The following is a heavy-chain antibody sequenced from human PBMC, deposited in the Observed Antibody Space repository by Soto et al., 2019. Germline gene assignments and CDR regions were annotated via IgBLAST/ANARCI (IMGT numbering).Heavy chain of an antibody. J-gene: IGHJ6*03. D-gene: IGHD5-12*01. V-gene: IGHV3-66*01. CDR1: GFTVSSNY. CDR3: ARDHVDAPSYYYYYYMDV. CDR2: IYSGGST. Sequence: GGSLRISCAPPGFTVSSNYMSWVRQAPGKGLEWVSVIYSGGSTYYADSVKGRFTISRDNSKNTLYLQMNSLRAEDTAVYYCARDHVDAPSYYYYYYMDVWGKGTTVTVSS.